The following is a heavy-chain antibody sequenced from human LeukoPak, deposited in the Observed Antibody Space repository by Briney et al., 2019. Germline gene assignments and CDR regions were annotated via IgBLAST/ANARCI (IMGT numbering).Heavy chain of an antibody. CDR2: IRYDGSNK. D-gene: IGHD6-6*01. CDR1: GFTFSSYG. J-gene: IGHJ3*02. CDR3: AKDGVGTEYSSLHDAFDI. V-gene: IGHV3-30*02. Sequence: GGSLRLSCAASGFTFSSYGMHWVRQAPGKGLEWVAFIRYDGSNKYYADSVKGRFTISRDNSKNTLYLQMNSLRAEDTAVYYCAKDGVGTEYSSLHDAFDIWGQGTMVTVSS.